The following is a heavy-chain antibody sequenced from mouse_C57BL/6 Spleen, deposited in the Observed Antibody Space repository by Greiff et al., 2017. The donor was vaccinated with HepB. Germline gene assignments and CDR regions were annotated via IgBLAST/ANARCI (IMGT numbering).Heavy chain of an antibody. CDR3: ARRPGDY. CDR2: INPGSGGT. Sequence: VQLQESGAELVRPGTSVKVSCKASGYAFTNYLIEWVKQRPGQGLEWIGVINPGSGGTNYNEKFKGKATLTADKSSSTAYMQLSSLTSEDSAVYFCARRPGDYWGQGTTLTVSS. V-gene: IGHV1-54*01. CDR1: GYAFTNYL. J-gene: IGHJ2*01.